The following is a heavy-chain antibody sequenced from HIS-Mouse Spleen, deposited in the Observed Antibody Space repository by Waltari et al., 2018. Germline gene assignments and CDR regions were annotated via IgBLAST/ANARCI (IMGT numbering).Heavy chain of an antibody. CDR1: GSTFSSYW. Sequence: EVQLVESGGGLVQPGGSVRLSCAASGSTFSSYWMSLVRQGPGKGLEWVANIKQDGSEKYYVDSVKGRFTISRDNAKNSLYLQMNSLRAEDTAVYYCARERRGPGWFDPWGQGTLVTVSS. CDR3: ARERRGPGWFDP. CDR2: IKQDGSEK. J-gene: IGHJ5*02. V-gene: IGHV3-7*01. D-gene: IGHD5-12*01.